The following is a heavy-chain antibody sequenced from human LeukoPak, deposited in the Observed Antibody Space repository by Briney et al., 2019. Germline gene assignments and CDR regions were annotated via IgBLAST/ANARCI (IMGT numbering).Heavy chain of an antibody. D-gene: IGHD6-19*01. V-gene: IGHV1-46*01. CDR3: ARVHRLDSSGWH. J-gene: IGHJ4*02. CDR2: INPSGGST. Sequence: GASVKVSCKASGYTFTSYYMHWVVQAPGQGLEWMGIINPSGGSTSYAQKFQGRVTMTRDTSTSTVYMELSSLRSEDTVVYYCARVHRLDSSGWHWGQGTLVTVSS. CDR1: GYTFTSYY.